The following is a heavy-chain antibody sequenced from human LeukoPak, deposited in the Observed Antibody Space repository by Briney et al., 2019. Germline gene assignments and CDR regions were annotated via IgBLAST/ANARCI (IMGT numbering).Heavy chain of an antibody. CDR2: ISTSGATI. Sequence: GGSLRLSCAASGFTFSSYSMNWVHQAPGKGLEWIAYISTSGATIYYADSVRGRFTISRDNAKNSMYLQMNSLRAEDTAVYYCTREAPDCSSTNCFGYWGQGALVTVSS. V-gene: IGHV3-48*04. CDR1: GFTFSSYS. CDR3: TREAPDCSSTNCFGY. J-gene: IGHJ4*02. D-gene: IGHD2-2*01.